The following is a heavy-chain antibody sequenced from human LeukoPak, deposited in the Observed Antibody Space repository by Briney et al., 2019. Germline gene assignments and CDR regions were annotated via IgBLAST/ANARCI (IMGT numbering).Heavy chain of an antibody. D-gene: IGHD3-10*01. J-gene: IGHJ6*03. CDR3: ARGSLWFGELLGPYYYYYYMDV. V-gene: IGHV3-21*05. CDR2: ISSSSSYI. CDR1: GFTFSSCE. Sequence: GGSLRLSCAASGFTFSSCEMNWVRQAPGKGLEWVSYISSSSSYIYYADSVKGRFTISRDNAKNSLYLQMNSLRAEDTAVYYCARGSLWFGELLGPYYYYYYMDVWGKGTTVTVSS.